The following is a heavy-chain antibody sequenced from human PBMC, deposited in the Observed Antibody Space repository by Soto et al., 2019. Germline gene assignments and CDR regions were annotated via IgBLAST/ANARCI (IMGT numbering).Heavy chain of an antibody. V-gene: IGHV4-59*01. Sequence: SETLSLTCSLSGGAIGGYYWSWIRQPPGKALEWIGHVSYSGSTNYNPSLKSRVTISVDTSKNQFSLKLSSVTAADTAVYYCARAGGSGSLNDYWGQGTLVTVSS. CDR3: ARAGGSGSLNDY. J-gene: IGHJ4*02. CDR2: VSYSGST. CDR1: GGAIGGYY. D-gene: IGHD3-10*01.